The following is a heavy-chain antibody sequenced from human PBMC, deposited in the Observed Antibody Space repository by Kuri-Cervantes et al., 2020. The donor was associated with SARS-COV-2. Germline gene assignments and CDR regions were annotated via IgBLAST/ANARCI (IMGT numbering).Heavy chain of an antibody. J-gene: IGHJ4*02. CDR2: ISYDGSNK. CDR1: GFTFSSYG. CDR3: AKEERTAFDY. Sequence: GFLGLSCAASGFTFSSYGMHWVRQAPGKGLEWVAVISYDGSNKYYADSVKGRFTISRDNSKNTLYLQMNSLRAEDTAVYYCAKEERTAFDYWGQGTLVTVSS. V-gene: IGHV3-30*18.